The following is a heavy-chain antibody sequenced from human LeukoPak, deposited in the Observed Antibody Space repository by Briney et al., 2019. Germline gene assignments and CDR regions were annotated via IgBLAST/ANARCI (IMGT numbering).Heavy chain of an antibody. D-gene: IGHD6-19*01. CDR1: GYTFTRYG. CDR3: ARDSSSGWYLFNWFDP. CDR2: ISAYNGNT. Sequence: APVKVSCKASGYTFTRYGIRRVRQAPGQGGGWRGWISAYNGNTNYAQKLQGRVTMTTDTSTSTAYMELRSLRSDDTAVYYCARDSSSGWYLFNWFDPWGQGTLVTVSS. J-gene: IGHJ5*02. V-gene: IGHV1-18*01.